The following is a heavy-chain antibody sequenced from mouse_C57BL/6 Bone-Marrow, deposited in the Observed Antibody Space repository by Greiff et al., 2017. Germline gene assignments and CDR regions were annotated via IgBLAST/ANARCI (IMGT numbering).Heavy chain of an antibody. CDR2: ISSGGSYT. D-gene: IGHD1-1*01. Sequence: DVHLVESGGDLVKPGGSLKLSCAASGFTFSSYGMSWVRQTPDKRLEWVATISSGGSYTYYPDSVKGRFTISSDNAKNTLYLQMSSLKSEDTAMYYCARHYYGSSYEAMDYWGQGTSVTVSS. CDR3: ARHYYGSSYEAMDY. V-gene: IGHV5-6*01. J-gene: IGHJ4*01. CDR1: GFTFSSYG.